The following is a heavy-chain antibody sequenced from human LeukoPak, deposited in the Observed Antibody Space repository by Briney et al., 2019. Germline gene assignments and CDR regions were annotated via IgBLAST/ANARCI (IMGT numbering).Heavy chain of an antibody. CDR2: VYYTGST. CDR3: ARRSWYVDY. Sequence: SETLSLTCSVSGDSMTSYYWSWIRQPPGKGLEWIGFVYYTGSTNYNPSLKSRVTILVDTSKNQFSLKLSSVTAADTAIYYCARRSWYVDYWGQGTLVTVSS. J-gene: IGHJ4*02. CDR1: GDSMTSYY. V-gene: IGHV4-59*08. D-gene: IGHD6-13*01.